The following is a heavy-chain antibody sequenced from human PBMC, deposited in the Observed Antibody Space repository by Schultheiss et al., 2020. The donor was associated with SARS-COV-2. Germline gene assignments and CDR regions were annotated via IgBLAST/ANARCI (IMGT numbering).Heavy chain of an antibody. V-gene: IGHV1-69*06. CDR2: IIPIFDTA. J-gene: IGHJ4*02. CDR3: ASGWKYCSSGSCPSHYFEY. CDR1: GYTFTDYF. Sequence: SVKVSCKASGYTFTDYFMHWVRQAPGQGLEWMGGIIPIFDTANYAQKFQGRVTITADKSTSTAYMELSSLRSEDTAVYYCASGWKYCSSGSCPSHYFEYWGQGTLVTVSS. D-gene: IGHD2-15*01.